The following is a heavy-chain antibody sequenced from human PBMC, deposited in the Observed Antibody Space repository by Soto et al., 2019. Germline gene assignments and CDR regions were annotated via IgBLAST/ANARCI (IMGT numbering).Heavy chain of an antibody. CDR1: GYTFSSFG. CDR3: ARDTDCSSGACYIGY. CDR2: INTDNGDT. J-gene: IGHJ4*02. V-gene: IGHV1-18*01. Sequence: VQLVQSGAEVKKPGTSVKVSCEASGYTFSSFGLSWVRQAPGQGLEWMGWINTDNGDTNYAQNFQGRVTMTTDTSTRTVYMELRSLRSDDTAVYYCARDTDCSSGACYIGYWGQGTLVTVSS. D-gene: IGHD2-8*01.